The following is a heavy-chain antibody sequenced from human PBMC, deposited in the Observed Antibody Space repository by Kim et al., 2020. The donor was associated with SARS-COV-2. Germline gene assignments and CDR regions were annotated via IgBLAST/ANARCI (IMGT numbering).Heavy chain of an antibody. Sequence: GGSLRLSCVASGFNIGDFAMHWVRQRPGKGLEWVAGIEWDSAELSYVDSVKGRFTVSRDNAKNSLYLQMNSLRVEDTAVYYCPSDSDYWGQGTLVSVS. CDR2: IEWDSAEL. J-gene: IGHJ4*02. CDR3: PSDSDY. CDR1: GFNIGDFA. D-gene: IGHD1-26*01. V-gene: IGHV3-9*01.